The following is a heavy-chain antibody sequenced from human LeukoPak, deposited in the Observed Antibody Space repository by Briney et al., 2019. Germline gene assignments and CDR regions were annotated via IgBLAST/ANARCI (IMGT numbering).Heavy chain of an antibody. V-gene: IGHV1-8*01. CDR1: GYTFTSYD. CDR2: MNPNSGNT. J-gene: IGHJ4*02. Sequence: ASVKVSCKASGYTFTSYDINWVRQATGQGLEWMGWMNPNSGNTGYAQKFQGRVTMTRSTSISTAYMELSSLRSEDTAVYYCARGVGNYYDSSGYYRDYWGQGTLVTVSS. CDR3: ARGVGNYYDSSGYYRDY. D-gene: IGHD3-22*01.